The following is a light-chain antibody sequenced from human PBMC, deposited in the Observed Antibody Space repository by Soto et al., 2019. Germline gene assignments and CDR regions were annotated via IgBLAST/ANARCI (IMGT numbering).Light chain of an antibody. CDR3: SSYTSSISFV. CDR1: SSDVGGYNY. J-gene: IGLJ1*01. V-gene: IGLV2-14*01. CDR2: DVS. Sequence: QSALTQPASVSGSPGQSITISCTGTSSDVGGYNYVSWYQQHPGKAPKLMIYDVSNRPSGVSNRFSGSKSGNTASLTIFGLQAEDEADYYCSSYTSSISFVFGTGTKVTVL.